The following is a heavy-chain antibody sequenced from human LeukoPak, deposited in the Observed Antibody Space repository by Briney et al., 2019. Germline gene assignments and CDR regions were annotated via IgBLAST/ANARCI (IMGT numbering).Heavy chain of an antibody. CDR2: IYHSGST. CDR1: GYSISSGYY. J-gene: IGHJ4*02. CDR3: ARSGSRYDLWSGYYNDY. D-gene: IGHD3-3*01. V-gene: IGHV4-38-2*01. Sequence: SETLSLTCAVSGYSISSGYYWGWIRQPPGKGLEWIGSIYHSGSTYYNPSLKSRVTISVDTSKNQFSLKLSSVTAADTAVYYCARSGSRYDLWSGYYNDYWGQGTLVTVSS.